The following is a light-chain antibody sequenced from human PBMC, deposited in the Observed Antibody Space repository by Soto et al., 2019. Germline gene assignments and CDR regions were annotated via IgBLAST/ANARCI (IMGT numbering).Light chain of an antibody. CDR3: GAWDSSLSGVV. J-gene: IGLJ3*02. V-gene: IGLV1-51*01. CDR2: ANT. CDR1: KFNVASGY. Sequence: QAAVTQPPSVSAAPGESVTISCSGSKFNVASGYDSCYLSLPATAPKILIYANTKRPSGIPDLFSGSRSGATATLSITGLHTGEEDDYYCGAWDSSLSGVVFGGGTKLTVL.